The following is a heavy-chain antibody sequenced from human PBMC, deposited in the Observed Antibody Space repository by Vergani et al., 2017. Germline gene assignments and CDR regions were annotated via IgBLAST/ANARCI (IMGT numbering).Heavy chain of an antibody. CDR3: AKDPTTTSIAAAGTNWFDP. V-gene: IGHV3-23*01. CDR2: ISGSGGST. J-gene: IGHJ5*02. Sequence: EVQLLESGGGLVQPGGSLRLSCAASGFTFSSYAMSWVRQAPGKGLEWVSAISGSGGSTYYADSVKGRFTISRDNAKNKLYLQMNSLRAEDTAVYYCAKDPTTTSIAAAGTNWFDPWGQGTLVTVSS. D-gene: IGHD6-13*01. CDR1: GFTFSSYA.